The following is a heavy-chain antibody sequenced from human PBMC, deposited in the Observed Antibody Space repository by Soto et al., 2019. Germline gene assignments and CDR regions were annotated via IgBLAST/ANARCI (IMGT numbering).Heavy chain of an antibody. CDR2: ISWNSGSI. D-gene: IGHD4-17*01. CDR1: GFTFDDYA. CDR3: AKDRTVRAGADYDAFDI. Sequence: GGSLRLSCAASGFTFDDYAMHWVRQAPGKGLEWVSGISWNSGSIGYADSVKGRFTISRDNAKNSLYLQMNSLRAEDTALYYCAKDRTVRAGADYDAFDIWGQGTMVTVSS. V-gene: IGHV3-9*01. J-gene: IGHJ3*02.